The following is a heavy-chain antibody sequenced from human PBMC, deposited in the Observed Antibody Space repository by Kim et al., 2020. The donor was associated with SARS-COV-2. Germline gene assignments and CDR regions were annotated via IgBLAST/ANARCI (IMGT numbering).Heavy chain of an antibody. Sequence: SETLSLTCTVSGGSISNYYWSWIRQPPGKGLEWLGYISYSGSTNYNPSLKSRVTISVDTSKNQFFLKLSSVTAADTAVYYCARGDTMVREPVDYWGQGTL. CDR2: ISYSGST. J-gene: IGHJ4*02. CDR1: GGSISNYY. D-gene: IGHD3-10*01. V-gene: IGHV4-59*01. CDR3: ARGDTMVREPVDY.